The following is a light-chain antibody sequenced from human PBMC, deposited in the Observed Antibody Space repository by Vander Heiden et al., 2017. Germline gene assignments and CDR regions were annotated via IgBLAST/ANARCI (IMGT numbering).Light chain of an antibody. Sequence: QSALTQPASVSGSPGQSITISCTGTSSDVGGYNYVSWYQQHPGKAPKLMIYEVSNRPSGVSNRFSGSKSGNTASLTISGLQAEDEADYYCSSYTSSSTDYVFGTGTKVTGL. CDR3: SSYTSSSTDYV. J-gene: IGLJ1*01. CDR2: EVS. V-gene: IGLV2-14*01. CDR1: SSDVGGYNY.